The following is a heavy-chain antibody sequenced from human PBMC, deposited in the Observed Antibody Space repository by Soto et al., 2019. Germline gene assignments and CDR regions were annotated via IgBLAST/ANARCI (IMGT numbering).Heavy chain of an antibody. V-gene: IGHV4-59*01. D-gene: IGHD2-2*01. Sequence: SETLSLNCTVSGGSISSYYWSWIRQPPGKGLEWIGYIYYSGSTNYNPSLKSRVTISVDTSKNQFSLKLSSVTAADTAVYYCARVRGVPAFYGMDVWGQGTTVTVSS. J-gene: IGHJ6*02. CDR2: IYYSGST. CDR1: GGSISSYY. CDR3: ARVRGVPAFYGMDV.